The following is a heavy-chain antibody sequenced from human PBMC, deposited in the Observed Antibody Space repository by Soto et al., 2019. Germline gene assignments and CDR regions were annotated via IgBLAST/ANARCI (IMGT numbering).Heavy chain of an antibody. J-gene: IGHJ4*02. Sequence: GASVKVSCKASGYTFTSYNVNWARQATGQGLEWMGWMNPNSGNTGYAQKFQGRVTLTRNTSISTAYMEVSSLRSEDTAVYYCAKDPRTTPTLGLRFDYWGQGTLVTVSS. CDR2: MNPNSGNT. V-gene: IGHV1-8*01. D-gene: IGHD4-17*01. CDR3: AKDPRTTPTLGLRFDY. CDR1: GYTFTSYN.